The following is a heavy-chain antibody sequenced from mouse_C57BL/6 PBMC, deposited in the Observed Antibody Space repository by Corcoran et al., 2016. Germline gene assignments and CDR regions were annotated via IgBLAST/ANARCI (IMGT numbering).Heavy chain of an antibody. V-gene: IGHV1-26*01. CDR2: INPNNGGT. J-gene: IGHJ3*01. CDR1: GYTFTDYY. CDR3: AREEAWFAY. Sequence: EVQLQQSGPVLVKPGASVKISCKASGYTFTDYYMNWVKQSHGKSLEWIGDINPNNGGTSYNQKFKGKATLTVDKSSSTAYMELRSLTSEDSAVYYCAREEAWFAYWGQGTLVTVSA.